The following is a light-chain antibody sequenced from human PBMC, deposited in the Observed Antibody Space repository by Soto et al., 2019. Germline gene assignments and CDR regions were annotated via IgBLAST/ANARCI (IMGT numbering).Light chain of an antibody. V-gene: IGKV1-9*01. Sequence: QLTQSPSSLSASVGDRVTITCRASQGISSHLAWYQQKPGKAPELLMYTASTLRSGVPSRFSGSGSGTDFTLTISSLQPDDFATYYCQQLIDYPITFGQGTRLEIK. CDR3: QQLIDYPIT. J-gene: IGKJ5*01. CDR1: QGISSH. CDR2: TAS.